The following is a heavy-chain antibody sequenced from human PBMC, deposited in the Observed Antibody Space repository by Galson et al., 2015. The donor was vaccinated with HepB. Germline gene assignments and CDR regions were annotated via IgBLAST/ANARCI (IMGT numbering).Heavy chain of an antibody. D-gene: IGHD3-10*01. CDR1: GGSITSADYY. CDR2: IYYSGTT. CDR3: ASRKKSGDFDY. Sequence: TLSLTCTVSGGSITSADYYWSWIRQPPGKGLEWIGYIYYSGTTYYNPSLKSRVTISVDTSKNQFSLKLSSVTAADTAVYYCASRKKSGDFDYWGQGTLVTVSS. V-gene: IGHV4-30-4*01. J-gene: IGHJ4*02.